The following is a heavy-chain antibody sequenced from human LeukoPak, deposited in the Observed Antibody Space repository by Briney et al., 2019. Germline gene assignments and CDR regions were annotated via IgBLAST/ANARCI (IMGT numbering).Heavy chain of an antibody. CDR2: IIPIFGTA. CDR1: GGTFSSYA. Sequence: EASVKVSCKASGGTFSSYAISWVRQAPGQGLEWMGGIIPIFGTANYAQKFQGRVTITADEPTSTAYMELSSLRSEDTAVYYCARELSWAFDIWGQGTMVTVSS. CDR3: ARELSWAFDI. D-gene: IGHD3-16*02. V-gene: IGHV1-69*13. J-gene: IGHJ3*02.